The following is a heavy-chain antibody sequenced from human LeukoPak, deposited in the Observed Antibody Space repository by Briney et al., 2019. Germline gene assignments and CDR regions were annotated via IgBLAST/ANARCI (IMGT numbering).Heavy chain of an antibody. J-gene: IGHJ3*02. CDR1: GFTFSSYG. CDR3: AKDSGIAVAGTLRAFDI. CDR2: ISCDGSNK. V-gene: IGHV3-30*18. Sequence: PGGSLRLSCAASGFTFSSYGMYWVRQAPGKGLEWVAVISCDGSNKYFADSVKGRFTISRDNSKNTLYLQMNSLRAEDTAVYYCAKDSGIAVAGTLRAFDIWGQGTMVTVSS. D-gene: IGHD6-19*01.